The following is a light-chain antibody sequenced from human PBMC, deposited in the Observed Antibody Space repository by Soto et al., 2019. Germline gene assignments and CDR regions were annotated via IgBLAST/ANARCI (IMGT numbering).Light chain of an antibody. J-gene: IGLJ7*01. Sequence: QSVLTQSSSASASLGSSAKLTCTLSSGQSSYIIAWHQQQPGKAPRYLLKLEGRGSYNTGSGVPGRFAGSTSGADRYLTSSSLQCEDEADYYCETWGSNTHAVFGGGTQLTVL. CDR3: ETWGSNTHAV. CDR2: LEGRGSY. V-gene: IGLV4-60*02. CDR1: SGQSSYI.